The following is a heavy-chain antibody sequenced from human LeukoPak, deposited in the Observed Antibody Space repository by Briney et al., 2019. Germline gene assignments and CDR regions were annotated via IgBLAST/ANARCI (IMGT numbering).Heavy chain of an antibody. CDR1: GYTFTSYA. CDR2: INACNGKT. CDR3: ASASAGTVEYFQH. D-gene: IGHD6-13*01. J-gene: IGHJ1*01. V-gene: IGHV1-3*01. Sequence: ASVKVSCKASGYTFTSYAMHWVGQAPGQRLEWMGWINACNGKTKYSQKFQGRVTITRDTSASTAYMELSSLRSEYTAVYYCASASAGTVEYFQHWGQGTLVTVSS.